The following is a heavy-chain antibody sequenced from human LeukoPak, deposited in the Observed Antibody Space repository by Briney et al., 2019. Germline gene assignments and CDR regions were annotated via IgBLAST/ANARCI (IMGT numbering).Heavy chain of an antibody. J-gene: IGHJ4*02. V-gene: IGHV3-30*18. CDR1: GFXFSNFG. CDR3: AKGWYSIVS. CDR2: ISYDGRNK. Sequence: GGSLRLSCAASGFXFSNFGIHWVRQAPGKGREWVAVISYDGRNKYYADSVKGRFTHSQDNSKNALYLQMNSLKTEDTAVYYCAKGWYSIVSWGQGTLVTVSS. D-gene: IGHD6-13*01.